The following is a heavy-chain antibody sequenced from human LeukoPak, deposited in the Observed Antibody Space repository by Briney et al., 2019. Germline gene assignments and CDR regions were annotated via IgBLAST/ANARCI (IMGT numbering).Heavy chain of an antibody. CDR1: GGSISPYF. J-gene: IGHJ5*02. V-gene: IGHV4-59*01. CDR2: ISYTGST. D-gene: IGHD3-10*01. Sequence: TSETLSLTCTVSGGSISPYFWSWMRQTPGKGLEWIGYISYTGSTNYNPALKSRVTISVDTSKNQFSLQLTSVTAADTAVYYCARDDYRGVTNLDPWGQGTLVTVSS. CDR3: ARDDYRGVTNLDP.